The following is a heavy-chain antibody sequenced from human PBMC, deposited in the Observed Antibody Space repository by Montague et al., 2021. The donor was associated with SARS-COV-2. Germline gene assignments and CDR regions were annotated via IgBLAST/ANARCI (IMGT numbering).Heavy chain of an antibody. J-gene: IGHJ4*02. CDR3: ARGSRQWLVRPPHYYYFDY. CDR1: GGSFSGYY. D-gene: IGHD6-19*01. V-gene: IGHV4-34*01. CDR2: INHSGST. Sequence: SETLSLTCAVYGGSFSGYYWSWIRQPPGKGLEWIGEINHSGSTNXNPSLKSRVTISVDTSENQFSLKLSSVTAADTAVYYCARGSRQWLVRPPHYYYFDYWGQGTLVTVSS.